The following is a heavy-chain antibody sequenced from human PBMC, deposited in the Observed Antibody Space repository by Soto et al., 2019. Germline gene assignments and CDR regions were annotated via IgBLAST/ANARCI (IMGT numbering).Heavy chain of an antibody. CDR1: GLTFSSYW. V-gene: IGHV3-74*01. CDR3: ARDPYSSGWWGFDY. D-gene: IGHD6-19*01. CDR2: ISTDGSVT. Sequence: EVQLVESGGGLVQPGGSLRLSCAASGLTFSSYWMHWVRQAPGKGLVWVSRISTDGSVTTYADSVKGRFTISRDNAKNTLYLQMNSRRTEDTAVYYCARDPYSSGWWGFDYWCQGTLVTVSS. J-gene: IGHJ4*02.